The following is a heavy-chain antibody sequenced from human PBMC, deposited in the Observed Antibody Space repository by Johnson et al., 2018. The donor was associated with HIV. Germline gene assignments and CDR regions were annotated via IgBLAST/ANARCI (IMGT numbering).Heavy chain of an antibody. CDR3: TRGGIVVVPAAYGADAFDI. CDR2: IKSKTDGGTT. Sequence: MQLVESGGGLVQPGGSLRLSCAASGFTFSSYDMHWVRQATGKGLEWVGRIKSKTDGGTTEYAASVKGRFTISRDDSTSIAFLQMNSLKTEDTAVYYCTRGGIVVVPAAYGADAFDIWGQGTMVTASS. D-gene: IGHD2-2*01. V-gene: IGHV3-49*04. J-gene: IGHJ3*02. CDR1: GFTFSSYD.